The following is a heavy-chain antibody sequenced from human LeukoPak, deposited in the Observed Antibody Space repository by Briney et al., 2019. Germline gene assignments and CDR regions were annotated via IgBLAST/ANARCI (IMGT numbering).Heavy chain of an antibody. CDR1: GFIFSNYA. Sequence: GGSLRLSCAVSGFIFSNYAMNWVRQAPEKGLEWVSTIHGGGDVTYYADSVKGRFTISRDNSRNTLYLQMNSLRAEDTAVYYCAKALSSSFYYFDLGGRGTLVTVSS. J-gene: IGHJ2*01. D-gene: IGHD3-16*02. CDR2: IHGGGDVT. CDR3: AKALSSSFYYFDL. V-gene: IGHV3-23*01.